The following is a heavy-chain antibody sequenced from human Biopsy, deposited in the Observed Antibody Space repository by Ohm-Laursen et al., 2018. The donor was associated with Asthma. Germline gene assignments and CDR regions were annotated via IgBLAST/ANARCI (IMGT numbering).Heavy chain of an antibody. CDR1: GFNFHNYG. CDR3: AKDRVAGRSYYFDY. V-gene: IGHV3-30*18. J-gene: IGHJ4*02. Sequence: SLRLSCAAPGFNFHNYGMNWVRRAPGRGLEWVAQILFDGRKINCPDSVKGRLTISRDNSKNMVYLQMNSLRPEDTAVYYCAKDRVAGRSYYFDYWGQGSLVSVSS. D-gene: IGHD6-13*01. CDR2: ILFDGRKI.